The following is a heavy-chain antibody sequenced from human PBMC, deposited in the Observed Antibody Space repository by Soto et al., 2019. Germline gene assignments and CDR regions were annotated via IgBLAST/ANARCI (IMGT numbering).Heavy chain of an antibody. J-gene: IGHJ4*02. CDR1: GFTFSDYA. Sequence: VQLVESGGGVVQPGRSLRLSCAASGFTFSDYAMHWVRQAPGKGLEWVAVVSHDGRKTHYADSGKGRLTISRDSSKNTVSLEMTSLAAEDMAVYYCAKGGRQRLVTSDFNYWGQGALVTVSS. V-gene: IGHV3-30*18. D-gene: IGHD6-13*01. CDR2: VSHDGRKT. CDR3: AKGGRQRLVTSDFNY.